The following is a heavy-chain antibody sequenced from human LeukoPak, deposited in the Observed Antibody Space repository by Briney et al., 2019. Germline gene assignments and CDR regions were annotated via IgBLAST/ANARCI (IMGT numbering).Heavy chain of an antibody. D-gene: IGHD2-2*01. CDR1: GGSISNHY. CDR3: ARRDCGSTSCPFDY. Sequence: SETLSLTCTVSGGSISNHYWSWIRQPPGRGLEWIGYIYTSGSTNYNPSLKSRLTISIDTSKNQFSLKLSAVTAADTAVYYCARRDCGSTSCPFDYWGQGTLVTVSS. J-gene: IGHJ4*02. CDR2: IYTSGST. V-gene: IGHV4-4*09.